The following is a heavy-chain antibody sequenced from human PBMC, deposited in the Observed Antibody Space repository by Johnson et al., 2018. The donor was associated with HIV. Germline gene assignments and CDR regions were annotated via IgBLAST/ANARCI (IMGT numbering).Heavy chain of an antibody. CDR1: GFTFSNAW. V-gene: IGHV3-15*05. CDR3: SRDDGSSHAAAFDI. CDR2: IRSKTDGGTT. D-gene: IGHD6-6*01. J-gene: IGHJ3*02. Sequence: VQLVESGGGLVKPGGSLRLSCAASGFTFSNAWMSWVRQAPGKGLEWVGRIRSKTDGGTTDYAAPVKGSFTISRANAKNSLYLQMNSLRAEDTALYCCSRDDGSSHAAAFDIWGQGTMVTVSS.